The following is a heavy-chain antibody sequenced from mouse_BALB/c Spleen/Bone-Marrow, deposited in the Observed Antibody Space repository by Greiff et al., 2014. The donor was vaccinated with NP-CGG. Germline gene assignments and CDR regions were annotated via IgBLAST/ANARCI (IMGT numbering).Heavy chain of an antibody. Sequence: QVHVKQSGAELVRPGASVKLSCKASGYSFTNYWMNWVKQRPGQGLEWIGMIHPSDSATRLNQKFKDKATLTVDKSSSTAYIQLTSPTSEDSAVYYCARFGNYEGFAYWGQGTLVTVSA. D-gene: IGHD2-1*01. CDR2: IHPSDSAT. J-gene: IGHJ3*01. CDR3: ARFGNYEGFAY. CDR1: GYSFTNYW. V-gene: IGHV1-74*01.